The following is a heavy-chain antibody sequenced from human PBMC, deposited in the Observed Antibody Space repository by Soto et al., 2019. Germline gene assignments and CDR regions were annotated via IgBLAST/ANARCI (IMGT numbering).Heavy chain of an antibody. V-gene: IGHV4-61*08. CDR2: IYYSXST. D-gene: IGHD6-13*01. J-gene: IGHJ4*02. CDR3: ARGKNSSSWPY. CDR1: CGSINSGGYY. Sequence: XXTLSLTCTVSCGSINSGGYYWSWIRQHRGKGLEWMGXIYYSXSTNYNTSLKXXVTISVDXXKNQLSLKLSSVTAADTAVYYCARGKNSSSWPYWGQGTLVTVSS.